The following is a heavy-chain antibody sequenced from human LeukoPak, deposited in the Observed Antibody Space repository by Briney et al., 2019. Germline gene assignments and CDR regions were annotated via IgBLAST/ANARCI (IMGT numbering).Heavy chain of an antibody. CDR2: INHSGST. CDR3: ARGGVTGYST. CDR1: GGSFSGYY. V-gene: IGHV4-34*01. J-gene: IGHJ4*02. Sequence: PETLSLTCAVYGGSFSGYYWSWIRQPPGKGLEWIGEINHSGSTNYNPSLKSRVTISVDTSKNQFSLKLSSVTAADTAVYYCARGGVTGYSTWGQGTLVTVSS. D-gene: IGHD6-13*01.